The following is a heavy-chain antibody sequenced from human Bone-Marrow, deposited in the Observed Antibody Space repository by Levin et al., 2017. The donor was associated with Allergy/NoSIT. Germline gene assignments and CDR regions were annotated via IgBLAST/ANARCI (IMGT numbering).Heavy chain of an antibody. CDR1: GFNFDTYW. V-gene: IGHV3-74*01. J-gene: IGHJ4*02. D-gene: IGHD3-10*01. CDR3: AINMATVAN. CDR2: ISADRSST. Sequence: GGSLRLSCAASGFNFDTYWMHWVRQAPGKGLVWVSRISADRSSTSYADSVKGRFTISRDNAKNTLYLHMNNLSAEDTALYYCAINMATVANWGQGTLVTVSS.